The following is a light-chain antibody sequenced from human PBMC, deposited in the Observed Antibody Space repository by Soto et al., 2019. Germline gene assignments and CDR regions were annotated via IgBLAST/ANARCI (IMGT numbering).Light chain of an antibody. CDR1: QSFSTW. J-gene: IGKJ2*01. CDR3: QQYDSYPYT. V-gene: IGKV1-5*03. Sequence: DIQMTQSPSTLSASVGDRVTITCRASQSFSTWLAWYQQKPGKAPKLLIYKASSLESGVPARFSGSGFGTEFTLTINSLQPDDFATYYCQQYDSYPYTFGQGTKLEIK. CDR2: KAS.